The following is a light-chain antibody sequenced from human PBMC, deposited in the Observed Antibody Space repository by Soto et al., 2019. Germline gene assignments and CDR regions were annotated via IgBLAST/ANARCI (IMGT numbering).Light chain of an antibody. CDR1: SSNIGSNT. Sequence: QSVLTQPPSTSGTPGQRVTISCSGSSSNIGSNTVNWYQQLQGTAPTLLIYTNNQRPSGVPDRFSGSKSGISASLAISGLQSEDEADYYCAAGDASLNGHVFGTGTKLTV. J-gene: IGLJ1*01. CDR2: TNN. CDR3: AAGDASLNGHV. V-gene: IGLV1-44*01.